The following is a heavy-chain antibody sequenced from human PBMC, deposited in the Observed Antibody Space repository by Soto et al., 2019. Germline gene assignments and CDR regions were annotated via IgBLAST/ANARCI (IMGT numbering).Heavy chain of an antibody. D-gene: IGHD6-19*01. Sequence: QVQLQQWGAGLLKPSETLSLTCAVYGGSFSGYYWSWIRQPPGKGLEWIGEINHSGSTNYNPSLKSRVTIAIDTSKNQFSLKLSSVTAADTAIYYCARDSLGIAVLGTGRSKYNWFDPWGQGTLVTVSS. V-gene: IGHV4-34*01. J-gene: IGHJ5*02. CDR2: INHSGST. CDR3: ARDSLGIAVLGTGRSKYNWFDP. CDR1: GGSFSGYY.